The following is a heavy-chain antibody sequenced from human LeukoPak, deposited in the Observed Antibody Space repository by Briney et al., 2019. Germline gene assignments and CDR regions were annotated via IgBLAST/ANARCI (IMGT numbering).Heavy chain of an antibody. CDR3: ATTYYDSSGYLHYFDY. CDR1: RFTFSDY. Sequence: GGSLRLSCVASRFTFSDYMSWIRQAPGKGLEWVSYISRGSSSTNYADSVKGRFTISRDNAKNSLYLQMNSQRADDTAVYYCATTYYDSSGYLHYFDYWGQGTLVTVSS. V-gene: IGHV3-11*06. J-gene: IGHJ4*02. CDR2: ISRGSSST. D-gene: IGHD3-22*01.